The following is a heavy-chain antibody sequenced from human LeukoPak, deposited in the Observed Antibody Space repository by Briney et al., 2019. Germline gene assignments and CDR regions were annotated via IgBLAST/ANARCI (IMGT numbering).Heavy chain of an antibody. Sequence: PSETLSLTCTVSGGSISSSSYYWGWIRQPPGKGLEWIGSIYYSGSTYYNPSLKSRVTISVDTSKNQFSLKLSSVTAADTAVYYCARHRDWDVDYWGQGTLVTVSS. CDR1: GGSISSSSYY. CDR3: ARHRDWDVDY. V-gene: IGHV4-39*01. J-gene: IGHJ4*02. D-gene: IGHD1-26*01. CDR2: IYYSGST.